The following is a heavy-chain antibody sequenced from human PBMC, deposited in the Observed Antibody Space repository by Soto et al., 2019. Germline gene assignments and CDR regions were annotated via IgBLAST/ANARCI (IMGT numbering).Heavy chain of an antibody. J-gene: IGHJ4*02. CDR2: IYHSGNT. D-gene: IGHD3-10*01. CDR1: GASIITDNW. CDR3: ARASATSKLRGVVIN. Sequence: QVQLQESGPGLVKPSGTLSLTCALSGASIITDNWWSWVRQPPGKEMEWIGEIYHSGNTNFNPSVKSRVATTGDTSKNQFALTVSSVTAADTAIYCCARASATSKLRGVVINWGQGTLVTVSS. V-gene: IGHV4-4*01.